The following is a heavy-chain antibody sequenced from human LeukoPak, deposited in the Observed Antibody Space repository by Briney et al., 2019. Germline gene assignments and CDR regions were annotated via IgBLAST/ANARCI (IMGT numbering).Heavy chain of an antibody. Sequence: PGGSLRLSCAASGFTFSSYTMHWIRQAPGKGLEWVSSISGSNSYIFYADSVKGRFTVSRDNAKDSLYLQMNSLRAEDTAVYYCARASTTLTCEGYWGQGTLVTVSS. CDR3: ARASTTLTCEGY. CDR2: ISGSNSYI. CDR1: GFTFSSYT. V-gene: IGHV3-21*01. D-gene: IGHD1-1*01. J-gene: IGHJ4*02.